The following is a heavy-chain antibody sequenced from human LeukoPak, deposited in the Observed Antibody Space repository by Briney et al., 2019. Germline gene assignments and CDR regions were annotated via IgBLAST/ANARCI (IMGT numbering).Heavy chain of an antibody. Sequence: SETLSLTCTVSGGAISSYYWSWIRQPPGKGLEWIGYIYYSGSTNYNPSLKSRVTISVDTSKNQFSLKLSSVTAADTAVYYCARETANDAFDIWGQGTMVTVSS. CDR2: IYYSGST. J-gene: IGHJ3*02. V-gene: IGHV4-59*01. CDR3: ARETANDAFDI. CDR1: GGAISSYY.